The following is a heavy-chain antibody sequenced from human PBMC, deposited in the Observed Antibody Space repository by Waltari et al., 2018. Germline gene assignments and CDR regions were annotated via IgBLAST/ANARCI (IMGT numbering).Heavy chain of an antibody. CDR3: ARERGDIVLMVYAMGAFDI. CDR2: IIPICGTA. V-gene: IGHV1-69*01. J-gene: IGHJ3*02. Sequence: QVQLVQSGAEVKKPGSSVKVSCKASGGTFSSYAISWVRQAPGQGLEWMGGIIPICGTANYAHKFQGRVTITADESTSTAYMELSSLRSEDTAVYYCARERGDIVLMVYAMGAFDIWGQGTMVTVSS. CDR1: GGTFSSYA. D-gene: IGHD2-8*01.